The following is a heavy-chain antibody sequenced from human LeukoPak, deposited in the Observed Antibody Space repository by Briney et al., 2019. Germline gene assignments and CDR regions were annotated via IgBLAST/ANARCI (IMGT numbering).Heavy chain of an antibody. CDR1: GYTFTSYD. CDR3: VGSPNVVMATGDAFDI. D-gene: IGHD5-24*01. CDR2: MNPNSGNT. V-gene: IGHV1-8*01. J-gene: IGHJ3*02. Sequence: GASVKVSCKASGYTFTSYDINWVRQATGQGLEWMGWMNPNSGNTGYAQKFQGRVTMTRNTSISTAYMELSSLRSEDTAVYYCVGSPNVVMATGDAFDIWGQGTMVTVSS.